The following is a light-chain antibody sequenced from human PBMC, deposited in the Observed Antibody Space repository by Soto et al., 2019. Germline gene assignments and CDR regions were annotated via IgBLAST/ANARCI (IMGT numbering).Light chain of an antibody. Sequence: IQLTQSPSSLSASVGDRVTITCRASQGISSYLAWYQQKPGKAPKLLIYAASTLQSGVPSRFSGSGSGTDFTLHISSLQPEDFATYYCQQLNSYPLTFGGGTKVEIE. CDR2: AAS. V-gene: IGKV1-9*01. CDR1: QGISSY. J-gene: IGKJ4*01. CDR3: QQLNSYPLT.